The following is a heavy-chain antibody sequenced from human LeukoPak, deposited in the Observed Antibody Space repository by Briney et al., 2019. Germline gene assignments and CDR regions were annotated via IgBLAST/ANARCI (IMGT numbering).Heavy chain of an antibody. D-gene: IGHD3-22*01. CDR3: ARVLRSSGSPDY. J-gene: IGHJ4*02. Sequence: PSETLSLTCTVSGGSISSADYYWSWIRQHPGKGLEWIGYIYYSGSTYYNPSLKSRVTISVDTSKNQFSLKLSSVTAADTAVYYCARVLRSSGSPDYWGQGTLVTVSS. CDR1: GGSISSADYY. V-gene: IGHV4-31*03. CDR2: IYYSGST.